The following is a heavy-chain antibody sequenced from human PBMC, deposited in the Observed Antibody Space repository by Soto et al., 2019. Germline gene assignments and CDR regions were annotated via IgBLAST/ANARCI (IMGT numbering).Heavy chain of an antibody. CDR3: AKAGEAFYYSGMDV. CDR2: ISGSGAVI. Sequence: EVQLLESGGDLVQPGGSLRLSCAASGFTFSKYAMSWVRQAPGKGLEWVSTISGSGAVIYYADSVKGRFTISRDNSKNTLYLQMKSLRPGDRAVYHCAKAGEAFYYSGMDVWGKGPRSPSPQ. J-gene: IGHJ6*01. CDR1: GFTFSKYA. V-gene: IGHV3-23*01. D-gene: IGHD3-16*01.